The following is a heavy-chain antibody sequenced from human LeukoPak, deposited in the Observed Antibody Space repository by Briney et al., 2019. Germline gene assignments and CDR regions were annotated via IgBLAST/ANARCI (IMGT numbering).Heavy chain of an antibody. Sequence: PGGSLRLSCAASGFTFSSYAMSWIRQPPGKGLEWIGSIYYSGSTYYNPSLKSRVTISVDTSKNQFSLKLSSVTAADTAVYYCARDLGDCSGGSCYRPGYYFDYWGQGTLVTVSS. V-gene: IGHV4-38-2*02. CDR1: GFTFSSYA. CDR3: ARDLGDCSGGSCYRPGYYFDY. D-gene: IGHD2-15*01. CDR2: IYYSGST. J-gene: IGHJ4*02.